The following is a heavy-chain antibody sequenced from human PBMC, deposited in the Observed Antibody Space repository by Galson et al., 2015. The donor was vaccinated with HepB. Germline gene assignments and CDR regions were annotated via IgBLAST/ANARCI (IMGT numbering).Heavy chain of an antibody. Sequence: SVKVSCKASGYTFTSYGISWVRQAPGQGLEWMGWISAYNGNTNYAQKFQGRVTMTTDTSTSTAYMELRSLRSDDTAVYYCAREPYCSSTSCYLDYWGQGTLVTVSS. V-gene: IGHV1-18*01. J-gene: IGHJ4*02. CDR2: ISAYNGNT. CDR1: GYTFTSYG. CDR3: AREPYCSSTSCYLDY. D-gene: IGHD2-2*01.